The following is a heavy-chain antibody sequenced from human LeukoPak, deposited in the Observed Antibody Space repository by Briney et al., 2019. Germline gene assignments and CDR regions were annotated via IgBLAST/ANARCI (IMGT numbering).Heavy chain of an antibody. CDR3: AKDGGLGAFDI. V-gene: IGHV3-48*04. D-gene: IGHD7-27*01. J-gene: IGHJ3*02. CDR2: ISSSSSTI. CDR1: GFTFSSYS. Sequence: GGSLRLSCAASGFTFSSYSMNWVRQAPGKGLEWASYISSSSSTIYYADSVKGRFTISRDNAKNSLYLQMNSLRAEDTAVYYCAKDGGLGAFDIWGQGTMVTVSS.